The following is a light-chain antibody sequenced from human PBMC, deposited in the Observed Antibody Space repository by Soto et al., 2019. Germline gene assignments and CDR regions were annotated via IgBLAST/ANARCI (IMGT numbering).Light chain of an antibody. V-gene: IGKV3-15*01. CDR2: GSS. CDR3: LQYNDRPQT. J-gene: IGKJ1*01. CDR1: QSVGYY. Sequence: EIVMTQSPATLSVSPGGRAILSCRASQSVGYYLGWYQQRPGQAPRLLIFGSSTRAPGIPARFSGSGSGTDFTLTISSLQSEDLAVYYCLQYNDRPQTFGQGTKVEI.